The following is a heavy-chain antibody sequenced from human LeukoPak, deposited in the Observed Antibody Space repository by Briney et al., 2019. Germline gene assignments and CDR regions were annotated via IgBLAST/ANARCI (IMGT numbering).Heavy chain of an antibody. CDR2: IRGKANSYAT. CDR3: TRRDYSNLFDY. V-gene: IGHV3-73*01. Sequence: GGSLRLSCAASGFTFSGSAMHWVRQASGKGLEWVGRIRGKANSYATAYAASVKGRFTISRDDSKNTAYLQMNSLKTEDTAVYYCTRRDYSNLFDYWGQGTLVTVSS. J-gene: IGHJ4*02. D-gene: IGHD4-11*01. CDR1: GFTFSGSA.